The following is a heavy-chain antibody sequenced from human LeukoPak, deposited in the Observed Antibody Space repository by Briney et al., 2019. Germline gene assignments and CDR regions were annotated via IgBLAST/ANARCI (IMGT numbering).Heavy chain of an antibody. CDR1: GFTFSSYA. D-gene: IGHD3-22*01. Sequence: GGSLRLSCAASGFTFSSYAMSWVRQAPGKGLEWVSAISGSGGSTYYADSVKGRFTISRDNSKNLLYLQMNNLRAADTAVYYCARDAEFYDSSRSYYDVLDVWGRGTMVTVSS. CDR2: ISGSGGST. CDR3: ARDAEFYDSSRSYYDVLDV. V-gene: IGHV3-23*01. J-gene: IGHJ3*01.